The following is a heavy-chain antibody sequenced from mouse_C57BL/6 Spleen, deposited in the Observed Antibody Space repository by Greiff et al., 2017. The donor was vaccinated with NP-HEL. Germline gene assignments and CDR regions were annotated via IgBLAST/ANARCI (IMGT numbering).Heavy chain of an antibody. CDR1: GYTFTSYW. Sequence: QVQLQQPGAELVKPGASVKLSCKASGYTFTSYWMRWVTQRPGRGLGWVGRIDPNSCGTKYNEKFTSKATLTVDKPSSTAYMQLSSLTSEDSAVYYCARRGYLAWFAYWGQGTLVTVSA. V-gene: IGHV1-72*01. J-gene: IGHJ3*01. CDR2: IDPNSCGT. CDR3: ARRGYLAWFAY. D-gene: IGHD3-1*01.